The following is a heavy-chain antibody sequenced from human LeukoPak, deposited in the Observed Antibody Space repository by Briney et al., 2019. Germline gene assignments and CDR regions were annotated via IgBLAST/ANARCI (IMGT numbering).Heavy chain of an antibody. V-gene: IGHV4-59*01. CDR3: AAYRFRGDTHYFDY. D-gene: IGHD3-10*01. CDR2: IYHTGST. J-gene: IGHJ4*02. Sequence: SETLSLTCAVSGVSITSYYWTWIRLPPGKGLEGIAYIYHTGSTNYNPSLSSRVTISVDTSKNQFSLKLSSVTAADTAFYYCAAYRFRGDTHYFDYWGQGILLTVSS. CDR1: GVSITSYY.